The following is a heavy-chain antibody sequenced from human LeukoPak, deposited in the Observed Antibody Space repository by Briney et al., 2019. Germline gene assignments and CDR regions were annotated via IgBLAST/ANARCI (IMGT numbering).Heavy chain of an antibody. CDR3: ARTSSGYDY. D-gene: IGHD5-12*01. V-gene: IGHV3-48*02. CDR1: GFTFSNYD. J-gene: IGHJ4*02. Sequence: GGSLILSCAASGFTFSNYDMNWVRQAPGMGLELISYIGSGSGTIYYADSVKGRFTISRDNAKNSLYLQMNSLRDEDTAVYYCARTSSGYDYWGQGTLVTVS. CDR2: IGSGSGTI.